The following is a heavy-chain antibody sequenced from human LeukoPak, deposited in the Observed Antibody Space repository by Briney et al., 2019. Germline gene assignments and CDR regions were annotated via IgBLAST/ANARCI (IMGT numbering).Heavy chain of an antibody. CDR2: IYYSGST. V-gene: IGHV4-59*01. CDR1: GGSISSYY. J-gene: IGHJ4*02. CDR3: AGGLRITIFGVVIIQPFDY. Sequence: SETLSLTCTVSGGSISSYYWSWIRQPPGKGLEWIGYIYYSGSTNYNPSLKSRVTISVDTSKNQFSLKLSSVTAADTAVYYCAGGLRITIFGVVIIQPFDYWGQGTLVTVSS. D-gene: IGHD3-3*01.